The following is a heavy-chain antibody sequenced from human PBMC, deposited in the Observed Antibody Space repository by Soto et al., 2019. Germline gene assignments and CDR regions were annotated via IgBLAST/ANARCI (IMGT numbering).Heavy chain of an antibody. CDR2: IYYIENT. CDR1: GGSISSSSNH. V-gene: IGHV4-39*01. J-gene: IGHJ4*02. D-gene: IGHD4-17*01. Sequence: QLQLQESGPGLVKPSETLSLTCTVSGGSISSSSNHWGWIRQPPGKGLEWIGKIYYIENTYYNPYLKSRVTISVDTSKNQFSLRLTSVTAADTAVYYCATHPPYGPLDHWGQGTLVTVSS. CDR3: ATHPPYGPLDH.